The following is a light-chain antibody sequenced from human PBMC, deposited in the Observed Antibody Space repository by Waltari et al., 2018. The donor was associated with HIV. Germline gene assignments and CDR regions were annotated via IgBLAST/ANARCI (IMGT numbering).Light chain of an antibody. Sequence: EIVLTQSPGTLSLSPGERATLSCRASQSVSSSLAWYQQKPGQAPRLLISGSSSRATGIPDRFSGSGSGTDFTLTINRLEPEDIAVYYCQQYGGSSTFGGGTKVEI. V-gene: IGKV3-20*01. CDR1: QSVSSS. CDR2: GSS. CDR3: QQYGGSST. J-gene: IGKJ4*01.